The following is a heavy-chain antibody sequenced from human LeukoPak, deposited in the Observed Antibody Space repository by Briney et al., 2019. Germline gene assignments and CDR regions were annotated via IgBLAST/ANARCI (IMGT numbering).Heavy chain of an antibody. D-gene: IGHD1-26*01. CDR3: AKFECRGSYFEGAFDI. V-gene: IGHV3-23*01. CDR1: GFTFSSYA. J-gene: IGHJ3*02. Sequence: PGASLRLSCAASGFTFSSYAMTWVRQAPGKGLEWVSAISGSAYSAYYADSVKGRFTISRDNSKNTLYLQMNSLRAEDTAVYYCAKFECRGSYFEGAFDIWGQGTMVTVSS. CDR2: ISGSAYSA.